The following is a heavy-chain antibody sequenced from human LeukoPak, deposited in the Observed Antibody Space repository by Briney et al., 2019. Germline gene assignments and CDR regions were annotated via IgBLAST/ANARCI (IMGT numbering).Heavy chain of an antibody. D-gene: IGHD3-3*01. Sequence: QPGRSLRLSCAASGFTFSIYAMNWVRQAPGKGLEWVSSISANGGETHYADSVKGRFTISRDNSKNTLYLQINNPRVEDTAVYYCAKRYYDFPLDYWGQGTLVTVSS. J-gene: IGHJ4*02. CDR1: GFTFSIYA. CDR2: ISANGGET. CDR3: AKRYYDFPLDY. V-gene: IGHV3-23*01.